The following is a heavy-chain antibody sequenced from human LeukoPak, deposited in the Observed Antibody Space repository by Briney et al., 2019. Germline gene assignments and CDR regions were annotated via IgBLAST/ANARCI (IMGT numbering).Heavy chain of an antibody. V-gene: IGHV3-11*01. D-gene: IGHD6-6*01. Sequence: GGSLRLSCAASGFTFSDYYMSWIRQAPGKVLEWVSYISSSGSTIYYADSVRGRFTISRDNAKNSLYLQMNSLRAEDTAVYYCARESSSSAGYFDYWGQGTLVTVSS. CDR3: ARESSSSAGYFDY. J-gene: IGHJ4*02. CDR1: GFTFSDYY. CDR2: ISSSGSTI.